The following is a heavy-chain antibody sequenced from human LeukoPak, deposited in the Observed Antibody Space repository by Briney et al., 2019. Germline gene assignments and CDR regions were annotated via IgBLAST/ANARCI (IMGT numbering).Heavy chain of an antibody. Sequence: GGSLRLSCAASGFTFSSYAMSWVRQAPGKGLEWVSSISSSSSYIYYADSVKGRFTISRDNAKNSLYLQMNSLRAEDTAVYYCARDWGPYGSGSYLDYWGQGTLVTVSS. CDR3: ARDWGPYGSGSYLDY. D-gene: IGHD3-10*01. CDR1: GFTFSSYA. V-gene: IGHV3-21*01. CDR2: ISSSSSYI. J-gene: IGHJ4*02.